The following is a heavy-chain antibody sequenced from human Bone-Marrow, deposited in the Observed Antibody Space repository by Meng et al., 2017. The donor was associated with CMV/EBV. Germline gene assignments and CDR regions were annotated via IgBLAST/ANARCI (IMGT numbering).Heavy chain of an antibody. J-gene: IGHJ6*02. CDR3: ARVSDYHYYYGMDV. Sequence: GGSLRLSCVASGFTFSNYWMHWVRQVPGKGLVWVSRVKGDGSTNYADSVKGRFTISRDNAKDTLYLQMNSLRAEDTAMYYCARVSDYHYYYGMDVWGQGTTVTVSS. V-gene: IGHV3-74*01. CDR2: VKGDGST. CDR1: GFTFSNYW.